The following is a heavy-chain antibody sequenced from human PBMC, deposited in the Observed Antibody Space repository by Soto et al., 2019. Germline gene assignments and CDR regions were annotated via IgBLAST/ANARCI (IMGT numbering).Heavy chain of an antibody. CDR3: ARGRYCLTGRCFPNWFDS. CDR2: IYKSATT. J-gene: IGHJ5*01. CDR1: GDSISNLDYF. D-gene: IGHD7-27*01. Sequence: SETLSLTCSVSGDSISNLDYFWAWIRQPPGQALEYIGYIYKSATTYYNPSFESRVAISVDTSKSQFSLNVTSVTAADTAVYFCARGRYCLTGRCFPNWFDSWVQGALVTVSS. V-gene: IGHV4-30-4*01.